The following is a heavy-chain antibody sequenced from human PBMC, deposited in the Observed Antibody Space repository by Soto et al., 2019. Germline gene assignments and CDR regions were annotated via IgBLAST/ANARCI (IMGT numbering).Heavy chain of an antibody. J-gene: IGHJ4*02. CDR2: IYSGGST. CDR1: GFTVSSNY. CDR3: ATTTGYGSGGSCRDY. D-gene: IGHD2-15*01. V-gene: IGHV3-53*04. Sequence: EVQLVESGGGLVQPGGSLRLSCAASGFTVSSNYMSWVRQAPGKGLEWVSVIYSGGSTYYADSVKGRFTISRHNSKNTLYLQMNSLRAEDSAVYYCATTTGYGSGGSCRDYWGQGTLVTVSS.